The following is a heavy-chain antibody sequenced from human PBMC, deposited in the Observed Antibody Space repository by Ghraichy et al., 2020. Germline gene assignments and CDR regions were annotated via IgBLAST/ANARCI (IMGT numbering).Heavy chain of an antibody. Sequence: GGSLRLSCVGSGFTFDSYSMNWVRQSAGKPLEWVSYITSSSSFRSYADSVKGRFTISRDNAQNSLSLQMNSLTDEDTAVYYCARGSRVVRFFYYDGMDVWGQGTTVTVSS. J-gene: IGHJ6*02. V-gene: IGHV3-48*02. CDR3: ARGSRVVRFFYYDGMDV. D-gene: IGHD4-23*01. CDR2: ITSSSSFR. CDR1: GFTFDSYS.